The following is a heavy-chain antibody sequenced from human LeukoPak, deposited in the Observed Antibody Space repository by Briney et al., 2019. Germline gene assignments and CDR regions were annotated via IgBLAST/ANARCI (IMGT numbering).Heavy chain of an antibody. Sequence: GGSLRLSCAASGFNFRTYGMHWVRQAPGKGLEWVAFIQFDESSKNYADSVKGRFTISRDNSKNTVYLQVNSLRAEDTAVYYCAKEDGTVVVSTFGGWGQGTLVTVSS. CDR1: GFNFRTYG. V-gene: IGHV3-30*02. D-gene: IGHD3-22*01. J-gene: IGHJ4*02. CDR3: AKEDGTVVVSTFGG. CDR2: IQFDESSK.